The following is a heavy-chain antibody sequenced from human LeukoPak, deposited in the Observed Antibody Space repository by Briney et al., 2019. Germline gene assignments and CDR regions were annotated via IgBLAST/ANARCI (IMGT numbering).Heavy chain of an antibody. CDR1: GGSISSGGYY. CDR2: IYHSGST. CDR3: ARDYYDILTGSRWFDP. J-gene: IGHJ5*02. D-gene: IGHD3-9*01. Sequence: SQTLSLTCTVSGGSISSGGYYWSWIRQPPGKGLEWIGYIYHSGSTNYNPSLKSRVTISVDKSKNQFSLKLSSVTAADTAVYYCARDYYDILTGSRWFDPWGQGTLVTVSS. V-gene: IGHV4-30-2*01.